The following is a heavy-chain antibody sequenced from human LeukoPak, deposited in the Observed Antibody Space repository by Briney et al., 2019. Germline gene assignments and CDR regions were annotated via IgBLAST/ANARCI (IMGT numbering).Heavy chain of an antibody. CDR2: IYYSGST. V-gene: IGHV4-39*07. Sequence: SETLSLTCTVSGGSISSSSYYWGWIRQPPGKGLEWIGSIYYSGSTYYNPSLKSRVTISVDTSKNQFSLKLSSVTAADTAVYYCASGPGRYCSGGSCPNWFDPWGQGILVTVSS. CDR1: GGSISSSSYY. CDR3: ASGPGRYCSGGSCPNWFDP. J-gene: IGHJ5*02. D-gene: IGHD2-15*01.